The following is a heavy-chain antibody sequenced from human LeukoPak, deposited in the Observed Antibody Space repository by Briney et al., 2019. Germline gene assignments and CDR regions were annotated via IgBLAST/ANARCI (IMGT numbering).Heavy chain of an antibody. V-gene: IGHV3-23*01. CDR3: AKMEGQRLYDYCMDV. CDR2: MRGSGYYT. Sequence: GGSLRLSCAASGFAFSNFAMSWVGQAPGKGLEWVSAMRGSGYYTYYVESVKGRFTISRDNSKNTLYLNMNSLRADDTAVYYCAKMEGQRLYDYCMDVWGRGTTVTVSS. CDR1: GFAFSNFA. D-gene: IGHD3-3*01. J-gene: IGHJ6*03.